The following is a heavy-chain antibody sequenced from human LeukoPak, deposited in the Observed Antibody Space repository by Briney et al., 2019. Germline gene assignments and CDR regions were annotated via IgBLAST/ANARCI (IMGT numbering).Heavy chain of an antibody. J-gene: IGHJ4*02. CDR1: GFTFSSYA. CDR2: ISYDGSNK. Sequence: GGSLRLSCAASGFTFSSYAMHWVRQAPGKGLEWVAVISYDGSNKYYADSVKGRFTISRDNSKNTLYLQMNSLRAEDTAVYYCARDRTYYYDSSVFYWGQGTLVTVSS. V-gene: IGHV3-30-3*01. D-gene: IGHD3-22*01. CDR3: ARDRTYYYDSSVFY.